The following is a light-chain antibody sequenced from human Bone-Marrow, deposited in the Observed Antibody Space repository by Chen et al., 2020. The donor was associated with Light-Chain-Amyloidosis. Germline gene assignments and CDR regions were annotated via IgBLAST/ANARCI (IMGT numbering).Light chain of an antibody. CDR1: SSDVGGDNH. Sequence: QSALTKPVPVSGSPGQSITISCLGTSSDVGGDNHVSWYQQHPDKAPKLMIYEDTNRPTWVTDRFSGAKSDNTAALTISGLQTEDEADYFCSSYTITNTLVYGSGTRVTVL. V-gene: IGLV2-14*01. CDR2: EDT. CDR3: SSYTITNTLV. J-gene: IGLJ1*01.